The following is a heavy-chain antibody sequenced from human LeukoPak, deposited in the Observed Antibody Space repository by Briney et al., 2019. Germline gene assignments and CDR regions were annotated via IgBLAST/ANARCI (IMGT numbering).Heavy chain of an antibody. Sequence: GGSLRLSCAASGFSFSTYTMNWVRQAPGKGLEWVSAINGRGDSTFYADSVKGRFTISRDNSKNTLYLQMNSLRAEDTAVYYCARDPPGIWGQGTMVTVSS. CDR2: INGRGDST. D-gene: IGHD3-10*01. J-gene: IGHJ3*02. CDR1: GFSFSTYT. CDR3: ARDPPGI. V-gene: IGHV3-23*01.